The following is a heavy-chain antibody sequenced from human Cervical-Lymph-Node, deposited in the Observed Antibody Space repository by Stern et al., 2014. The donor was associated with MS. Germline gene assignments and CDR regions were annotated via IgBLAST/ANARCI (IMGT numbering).Heavy chain of an antibody. CDR3: AKERLANYFDGSGHYSDFEH. CDR1: GYTFTNYY. CDR2: INPRGGST. V-gene: IGHV1-46*01. J-gene: IGHJ4*02. D-gene: IGHD3-22*01. Sequence: QVQLGQSGAEVKKPGASVKVSCKASGYTFTNYYMHWVRQAPGQGLEWMGIINPRGGSTNYAQKFQGRVTMTRDTSTSIVYMELSSLRSEDTAVYYCAKERLANYFDGSGHYSDFEHWGQGTRVTVSS.